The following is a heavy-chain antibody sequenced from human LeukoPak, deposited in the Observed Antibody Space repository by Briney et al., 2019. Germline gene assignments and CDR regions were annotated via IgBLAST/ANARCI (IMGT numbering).Heavy chain of an antibody. Sequence: SETLSLTRAVYGGSFSGYYWSWIRQPPGKGLEWIGEINHSGSTNYNPSLKSRVTISVDTSKNQFSLKLSSVTAADTAVYYCARVRRYCSGGSCYSNYYYYYMDVWGKGTTVTVSS. CDR3: ARVRRYCSGGSCYSNYYYYYMDV. CDR2: INHSGST. V-gene: IGHV4-34*01. CDR1: GGSFSGYY. J-gene: IGHJ6*03. D-gene: IGHD2-15*01.